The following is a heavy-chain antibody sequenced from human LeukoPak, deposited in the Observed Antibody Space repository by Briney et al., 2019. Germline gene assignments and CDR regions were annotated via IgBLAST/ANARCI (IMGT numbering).Heavy chain of an antibody. D-gene: IGHD3-9*01. J-gene: IGHJ6*04. V-gene: IGHV1-69*06. CDR1: GGTFSSYA. CDR2: IIPIFGTA. CDR3: ARDGLYDTPPV. Sequence: AASVKVSCKASGGTFSSYAISWVRQAPGQGLEWMGGIIPIFGTANCAQKFQGRVTITADKSTSTAYMELSSLRSEDTAVYYCARDGLYDTPPVWGKGTTVTVSS.